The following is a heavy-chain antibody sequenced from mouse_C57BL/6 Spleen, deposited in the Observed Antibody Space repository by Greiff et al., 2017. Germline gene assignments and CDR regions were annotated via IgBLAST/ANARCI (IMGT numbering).Heavy chain of an antibody. J-gene: IGHJ2*01. D-gene: IGHD4-1*01. CDR1: GYAFSSYW. CDR3: ASWALGRGYFDY. Sequence: LQQSGASVKISCKASGYAFSSYWMNWVKQRPGKGLEWIGQIYPGDGDTNYNGKFKGKATLTADKSSSPAYVQRSSLTSEDAAFYFCASWALGRGYFDYWGKGTTLTVSS. CDR2: IYPGDGDT. V-gene: IGHV1-80*01.